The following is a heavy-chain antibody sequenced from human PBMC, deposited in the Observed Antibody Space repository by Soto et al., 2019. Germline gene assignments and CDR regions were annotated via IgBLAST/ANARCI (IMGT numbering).Heavy chain of an antibody. CDR2: INHRGST. V-gene: IGHV4-34*08. Sequence: SETLSLPCAVYGGTIRDYYWSWIRQAPGAGLEWIGEINHRGSTHDSPCLKSRVTLSVDTSKSQISLYLSSVTAADTAMYYCSRVERGTSTTVVDSFDLWGQGTMVTVSS. J-gene: IGHJ3*01. CDR1: GGTIRDYY. D-gene: IGHD2-2*01. CDR3: SRVERGTSTTVVDSFDL.